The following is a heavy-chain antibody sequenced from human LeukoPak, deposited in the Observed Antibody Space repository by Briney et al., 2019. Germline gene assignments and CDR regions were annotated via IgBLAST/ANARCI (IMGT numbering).Heavy chain of an antibody. CDR1: GGSISSYY. Sequence: SETLSLTCAVSGGSISSYYWSWIRQPPGKGLEWIGYIYYSGSTNYNPSLKSRVTISVDKSKNQFSLKLSSVTAADTAVYYCARGAATAFFDYWGQGTLVTVSS. V-gene: IGHV4-59*12. CDR2: IYYSGST. CDR3: ARGAATAFFDY. J-gene: IGHJ4*02. D-gene: IGHD2-15*01.